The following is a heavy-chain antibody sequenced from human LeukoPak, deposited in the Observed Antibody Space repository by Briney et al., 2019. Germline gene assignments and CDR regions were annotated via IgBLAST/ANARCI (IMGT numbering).Heavy chain of an antibody. V-gene: IGHV4-61*02. CDR3: VRIVVVPAALYYYYMDV. J-gene: IGHJ6*03. Sequence: SETLSLTCTVSGGSISSGSYYWSWIRQPAGTGLEWLGRIYTSGSTNYNPSLKSRVTISVDTSKNQFSLKLSSVTAADTAVYYCVRIVVVPAALYYYYMDVWGKGTTVTVSS. CDR2: IYTSGST. D-gene: IGHD2-2*01. CDR1: GGSISSGSYY.